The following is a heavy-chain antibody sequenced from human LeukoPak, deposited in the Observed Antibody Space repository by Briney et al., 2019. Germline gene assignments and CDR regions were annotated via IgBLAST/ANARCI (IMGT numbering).Heavy chain of an antibody. Sequence: ASVKVSCKASGYTFTSYYMHWVRQAPGQGLEWMGRINPNSGGTNYAQKFQGRVTMTRDTSISTAYMELSRLRSDDTAVHYCARDLGYCGGDCYFSRSFDLWGRGTLVTVSS. CDR3: ARDLGYCGGDCYFSRSFDL. D-gene: IGHD2-21*02. CDR1: GYTFTSYY. J-gene: IGHJ2*01. V-gene: IGHV1-2*06. CDR2: INPNSGGT.